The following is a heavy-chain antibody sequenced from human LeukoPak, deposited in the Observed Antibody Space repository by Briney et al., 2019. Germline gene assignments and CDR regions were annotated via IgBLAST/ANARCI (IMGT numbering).Heavy chain of an antibody. J-gene: IGHJ4*02. D-gene: IGHD3-22*01. V-gene: IGHV3-33*01. Sequence: GGSLRLSCAASGFTFSSYGMHWVRQAPDKGLEWGAVIWYDGSNKYYADSVKGRFTISRDNSKNTLYLQMNSLRAEDTAVYYCAREGNYYDSSGYYTGYFGYWRQGTLVTVSS. CDR1: GFTFSSYG. CDR2: IWYDGSNK. CDR3: AREGNYYDSSGYYTGYFGY.